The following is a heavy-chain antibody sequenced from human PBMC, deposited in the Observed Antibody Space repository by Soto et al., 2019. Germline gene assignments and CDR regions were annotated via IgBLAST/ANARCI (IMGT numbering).Heavy chain of an antibody. V-gene: IGHV3-7*03. J-gene: IGHJ3*02. Sequence: GGSLRLSCAASGFTFSSYWMSWVRQAPGKGLEWVANIKQDGSEKYYVDSVKGRFTISRDNAKNSLYLQMNSLRAEDTAVYYCARDYYRSGLYAFEILCQGTMVTVSS. D-gene: IGHD3-22*01. CDR1: GFTFSSYW. CDR3: ARDYYRSGLYAFEI. CDR2: IKQDGSEK.